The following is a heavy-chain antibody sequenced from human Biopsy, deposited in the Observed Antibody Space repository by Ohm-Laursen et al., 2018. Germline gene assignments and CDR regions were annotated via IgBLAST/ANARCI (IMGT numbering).Heavy chain of an antibody. CDR1: GFIFSTYT. CDR3: AGAYPPPGRRLVVVAGDFDC. D-gene: IGHD2-15*01. V-gene: IGHV3-21*01. Sequence: SLRLSCAASGFIFSTYTMNWVRQAPGEGLEWVSSISSRSSDIYYADSVKGRFTISRDNAKNSLFLHMNSLRAEDTAVYYCAGAYPPPGRRLVVVAGDFDCWGQGTRVTVSS. CDR2: ISSRSSDI. J-gene: IGHJ4*02.